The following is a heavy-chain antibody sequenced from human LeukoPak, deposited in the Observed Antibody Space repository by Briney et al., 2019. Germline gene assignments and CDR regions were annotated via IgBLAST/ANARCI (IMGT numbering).Heavy chain of an antibody. CDR1: GGTFSNYA. CDR2: IIPIFDTA. V-gene: IGHV1-69*06. J-gene: IGHJ3*02. D-gene: IGHD6-13*01. Sequence: SVKVSCKASGGTFSNYAVTWVRQAPGQGLEWMGGIIPIFDTANYAQKFQGRVTITADKSTSTAYMELSSLRSEDTAVCYCARDRPYSSSWHDAFDIWGQGTMVTVSS. CDR3: ARDRPYSSSWHDAFDI.